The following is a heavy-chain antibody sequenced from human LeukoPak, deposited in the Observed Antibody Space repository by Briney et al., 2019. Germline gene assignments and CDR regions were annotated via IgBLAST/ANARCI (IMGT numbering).Heavy chain of an antibody. Sequence: KSSETLSLTCTVSGGSISSYYWTWIRQPPGKGLDWIGYIYYSGSTNYNPSLKSRVSISVDTSKNQFSLKLSSVTAADTAVYYCARGGNWFDPWGQGTLVTVSS. CDR1: GGSISSYY. D-gene: IGHD3-10*01. J-gene: IGHJ5*02. CDR2: IYYSGST. CDR3: ARGGNWFDP. V-gene: IGHV4-59*01.